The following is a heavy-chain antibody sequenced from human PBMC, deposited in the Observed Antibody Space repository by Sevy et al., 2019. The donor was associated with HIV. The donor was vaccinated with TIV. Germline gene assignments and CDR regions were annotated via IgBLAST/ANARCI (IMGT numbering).Heavy chain of an antibody. CDR2: IRYDGSNK. V-gene: IGHV3-30*02. J-gene: IGHJ6*03. D-gene: IGHD3-3*01. CDR3: AKRGVTIFGVVIPYYYYYYMDV. CDR1: GFTFSSYG. Sequence: GGSLRLSCAASGFTFSSYGMHWVRQAPGKGLEWVAFIRYDGSNKYYADSVKGRFTISRDNSKNTRYLQMNSLRAEDTAVYYCAKRGVTIFGVVIPYYYYYYMDVWGKGTTVTVSS.